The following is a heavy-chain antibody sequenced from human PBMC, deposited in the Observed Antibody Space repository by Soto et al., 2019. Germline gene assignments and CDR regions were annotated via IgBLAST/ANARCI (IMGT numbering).Heavy chain of an antibody. D-gene: IGHD3-10*01. V-gene: IGHV3-74*01. CDR1: GFTFSSYW. J-gene: IGHJ3*02. CDR2: INSDGSST. CDR3: ARDSPSYYYGSGSYPPSFDI. Sequence: EVQLVESGGGLVQPGGSLRLSCAASGFTFSSYWMHWVRQAPGKGLVWVSRINSDGSSTSYADSVKGRFTISRDNAKNKLYLQMNSLRAEDTAVYYCARDSPSYYYGSGSYPPSFDIWGQGTMVTVSS.